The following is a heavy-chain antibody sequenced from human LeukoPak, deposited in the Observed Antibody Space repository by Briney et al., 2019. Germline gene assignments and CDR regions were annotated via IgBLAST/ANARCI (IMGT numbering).Heavy chain of an antibody. CDR1: GFTFSSYW. CDR2: INSDGSST. V-gene: IGHV3-74*01. D-gene: IGHD3-3*01. J-gene: IGHJ5*02. Sequence: GGSLRLSCAASGFTFSSYWMHWVRQAPGKGLVWVSRINSDGSSTSYADSVKGRFTIYRDNAKNTLYLQMNSLTAEDTAVYYCASTGGVRFSNWFDPWGQGTLVTVSS. CDR3: ASTGGVRFSNWFDP.